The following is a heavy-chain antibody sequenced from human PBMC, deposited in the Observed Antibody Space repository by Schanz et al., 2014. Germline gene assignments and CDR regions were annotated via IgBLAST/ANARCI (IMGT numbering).Heavy chain of an antibody. D-gene: IGHD3-10*01. CDR3: ARVEGSSGSASSYRALNV. CDR1: GFSISDAW. Sequence: EVQLVESGGGLVKPGGSLTLSCAASGFSISDAWMHWVRQAPGKGLEWVASINQDGYDKHYVDSVEGRFTISRDNAKKSLYLQMNTLRAEDTAIYYCARVEGSSGSASSYRALNVWGQGTTVTVSS. CDR2: INQDGYDK. J-gene: IGHJ3*01. V-gene: IGHV3-7*01.